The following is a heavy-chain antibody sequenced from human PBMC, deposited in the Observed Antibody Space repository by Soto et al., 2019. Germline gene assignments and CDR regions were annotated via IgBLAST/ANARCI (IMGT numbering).Heavy chain of an antibody. J-gene: IGHJ1*01. D-gene: IGHD4-17*01. V-gene: IGHV3-74*01. CDR2: INSDGSST. Sequence: EVQLVESGGGLVQPGGSLRLSCAASGFTFSSYWMHWVRQAPGKGLVWVSRINSDGSSTSYADSVKGRFTISRDNAKKTLYMQMNSLRAEDTAVYYCARDPIGDIARHWGQGTLVTVSS. CDR1: GFTFSSYW. CDR3: ARDPIGDIARH.